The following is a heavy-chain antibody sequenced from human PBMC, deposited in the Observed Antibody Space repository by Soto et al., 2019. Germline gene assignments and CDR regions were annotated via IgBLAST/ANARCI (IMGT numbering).Heavy chain of an antibody. CDR1: GGTFSSYA. V-gene: IGHV1-69*13. CDR2: IIPIFGTA. Sequence: GASVKVSCKASGGTFSSYAISWVRQAPGQGLEWMGGIIPIFGTANYAQKFQGRVTNTADESTSTAYMELSSLRSEDTAVYYCARVWDIVVVPAAPYGMDVWGQGTTVTVSS. CDR3: ARVWDIVVVPAAPYGMDV. J-gene: IGHJ6*02. D-gene: IGHD2-2*01.